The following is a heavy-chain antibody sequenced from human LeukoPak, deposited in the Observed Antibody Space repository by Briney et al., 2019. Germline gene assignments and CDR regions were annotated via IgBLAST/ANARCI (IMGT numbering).Heavy chain of an antibody. D-gene: IGHD3-10*01. J-gene: IGHJ6*02. CDR1: GYSISSGYY. CDR2: IYHSGST. V-gene: IGHV4-38-2*02. Sequence: SETLSLTCTVSGYSISSGYYWGWIRQPPGKGLEWIGSIYHSGSTYYNPSLKSRVTISVDRSKNQFSLKLSSVTAADTAVYYCARAYYYGSGSYGYYYYGMDVWGQGTTVTVSS. CDR3: ARAYYYGSGSYGYYYYGMDV.